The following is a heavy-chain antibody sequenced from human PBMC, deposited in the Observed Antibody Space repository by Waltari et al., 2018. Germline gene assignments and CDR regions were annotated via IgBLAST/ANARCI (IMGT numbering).Heavy chain of an antibody. Sequence: QLQLVQSGAEVKKPGASVKVSCKGSGFIFSNYGITWVRQAPGQGLEWMGWISAYNGNTNYEQKFQGRVTMTTGTSTSTAYMELRSLRSDDTAVYYCARDDVDSSSFGGFWGQGTLVTFTS. D-gene: IGHD6-13*01. V-gene: IGHV1-18*01. J-gene: IGHJ4*02. CDR3: ARDDVDSSSFGGF. CDR2: ISAYNGNT. CDR1: GFIFSNYG.